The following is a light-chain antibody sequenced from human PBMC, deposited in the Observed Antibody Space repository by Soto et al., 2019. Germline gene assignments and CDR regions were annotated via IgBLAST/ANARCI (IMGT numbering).Light chain of an antibody. CDR1: SSDVGGYNY. CDR3: NSYTGSRTYV. V-gene: IGLV2-14*01. CDR2: HVS. J-gene: IGLJ1*01. Sequence: QSALTQPASVSGSPGQSITISCTGTSSDVGGYNYVSWYQQHPGKAPKLMIYHVSNRPLGVSNRFSGSKSDNTASLTISGLQSEDEADYYCNSYTGSRTYVFGTGTKVTVL.